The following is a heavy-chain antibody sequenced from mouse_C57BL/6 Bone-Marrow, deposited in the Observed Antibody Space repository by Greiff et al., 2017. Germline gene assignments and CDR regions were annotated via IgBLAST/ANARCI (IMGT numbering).Heavy chain of an antibody. CDR1: GYTFTEYT. J-gene: IGHJ3*01. CDR3: AIHGGPGIYYDYGGFAY. CDR2: FYPGSGSI. Sequence: VKLQESGAELVKPGASVKLSCKASGYTFTEYTIHWVKQRSGQGLEWIGWFYPGSGSIKYNEKFKDKATLTADKSSSTVYMELSRLTSEDSAVYFCAIHGGPGIYYDYGGFAYWGQGTLVTVSA. D-gene: IGHD2-4*01. V-gene: IGHV1-62-2*01.